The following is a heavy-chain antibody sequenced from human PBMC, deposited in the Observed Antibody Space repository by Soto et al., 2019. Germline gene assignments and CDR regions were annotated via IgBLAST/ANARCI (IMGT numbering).Heavy chain of an antibody. J-gene: IGHJ4*02. CDR2: IRNQTYGGTT. Sequence: GVLRLSCTASGFSFGNYAMNWVRQAPGQGLEWIGLIRNQTYGGTTQYAASVQGRFTISRDDSNSVAYLQMSSLKTEDSAVYYCTTAESPAVSYFFDYWGQGTLVTVSS. CDR3: TTAESPAVSYFFDY. D-gene: IGHD3-16*02. V-gene: IGHV3-49*04. CDR1: GFSFGNYA.